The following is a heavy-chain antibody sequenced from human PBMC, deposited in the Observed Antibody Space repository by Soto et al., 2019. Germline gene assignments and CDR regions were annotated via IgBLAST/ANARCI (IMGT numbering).Heavy chain of an antibody. CDR3: ARQYYDSSGYFYYYYGMDV. CDR1: GGTFSIYA. CDR2: IIPIFGTA. D-gene: IGHD3-22*01. Sequence: SVKVSCKASGGTFSIYAISWVRQSPLQWLEWMGGIIPIFGTANYAQKFQGRVTITADESTSTAYMELSSLRSEDTAVYYCARQYYDSSGYFYYYYGMDVWGQGTTVTVSS. J-gene: IGHJ6*02. V-gene: IGHV1-69*13.